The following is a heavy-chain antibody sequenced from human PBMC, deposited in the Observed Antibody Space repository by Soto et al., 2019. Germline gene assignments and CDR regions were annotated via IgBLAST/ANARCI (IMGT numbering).Heavy chain of an antibody. CDR2: TNQDGSQK. CDR3: SGGVGDAF. J-gene: IGHJ4*02. CDR1: GFSFRSDW. D-gene: IGHD1-26*01. V-gene: IGHV3-7*04. Sequence: EEQLVESGGGLVQPGGSLRLTCAVSGFSFRSDWMNWVRQAPGKGLEWVAHTNQDGSQKYYVDSVKGRFTIFRDNAKNSLFLQMNSLRAEETAVYYCSGGVGDAFWGQGTLVTGSS.